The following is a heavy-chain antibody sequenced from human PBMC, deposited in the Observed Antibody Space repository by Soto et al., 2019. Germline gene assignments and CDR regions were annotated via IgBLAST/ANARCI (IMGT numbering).Heavy chain of an antibody. CDR2: IRGTT. Sequence: EVQLVESGGGLVQPGGSLRLSCAASGVTFTSYSMNWVRQAPGKGLEWVSYIRGTTHYADSVKGRVPISSDNARSSLYLQTTSLSSADTAVYYCARDESFAFDIVGQEIMVTFSS. V-gene: IGHV3-48*01. CDR3: ARDESFAFDI. J-gene: IGHJ3*02. CDR1: GVTFTSYS. D-gene: IGHD3-16*02.